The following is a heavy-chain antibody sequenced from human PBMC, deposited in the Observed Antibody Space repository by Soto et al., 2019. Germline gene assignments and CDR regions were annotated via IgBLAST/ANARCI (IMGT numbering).Heavy chain of an antibody. J-gene: IGHJ3*01. V-gene: IGHV3-23*01. D-gene: IGHD5-12*01. CDR2: ISGSGTAT. CDR1: GFPFWTYS. CDR3: AKTRLYDNNDYHRDGFDV. Sequence: EVKLLESGGGLVQPGGSMRLSCEASGFPFWTYSMSWVRQAPRKGLEWVSGISGSGTATYYTDSLKGRFTVSRDNSKDTLFLQMDTLRVEDTAVYYCAKTRLYDNNDYHRDGFDVWGPGTAVTVS.